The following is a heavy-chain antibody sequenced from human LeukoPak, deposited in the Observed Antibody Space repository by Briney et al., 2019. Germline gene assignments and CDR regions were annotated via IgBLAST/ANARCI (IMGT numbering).Heavy chain of an antibody. J-gene: IGHJ6*02. CDR1: GFTFSDYY. CDR3: ARQYYYGMDV. V-gene: IGHV3-11*06. CDR2: ITSSSYT. Sequence: GGTLILSCAASGFTFSDYYMSWIRQAPGKGLEWVSYITSSSYTNYADSVKGRFTISRDNAKNSLCLQMNNLRAEDTAVYYCARQYYYGMDVWGQGTTVTVSS.